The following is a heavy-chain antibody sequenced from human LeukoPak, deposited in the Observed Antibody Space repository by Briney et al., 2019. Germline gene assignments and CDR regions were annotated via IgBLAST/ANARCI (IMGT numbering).Heavy chain of an antibody. V-gene: IGHV3-21*01. CDR2: ISSSSSYI. J-gene: IGHJ4*02. CDR3: ARDRDYYDSSGYYYEFDY. D-gene: IGHD3-22*01. CDR1: GFTFSSYS. Sequence: SGGSVRLSCAASGFTFSSYSMNWVRQAPGKGLEWVSSISSSSSYIYYADSVKGRFTISRDNAKNSLYLQMNSLRAEDTAVYYCARDRDYYDSSGYYYEFDYWGQGTLVTVSS.